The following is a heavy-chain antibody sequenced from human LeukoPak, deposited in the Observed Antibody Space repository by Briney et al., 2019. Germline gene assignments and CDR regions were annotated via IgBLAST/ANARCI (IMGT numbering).Heavy chain of an antibody. V-gene: IGHV1-46*01. Sequence: ASVKVSCKASGYRFTSQYMHRVRQAPGQGLEWMGVINPNSGSTSYAQKFQGRVTMTRDTSTSTVHVELSGLTSEDTAVFYCARGSSMISIDWWGQGTLVTVSS. CDR1: GYRFTSQY. D-gene: IGHD3-16*01. CDR2: INPNSGST. CDR3: ARGSSMISIDW. J-gene: IGHJ4*02.